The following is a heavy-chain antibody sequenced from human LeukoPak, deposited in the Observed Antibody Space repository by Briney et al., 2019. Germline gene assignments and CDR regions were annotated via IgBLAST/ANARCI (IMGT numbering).Heavy chain of an antibody. V-gene: IGHV3-53*01. CDR2: IHGDGSA. Sequence: PGGSLRLSCAASGFTFSSYSMNWVRQAPGKGLEWVSIIHGDGSAYYADSVRGRFTVSRDISKNTLFLQMVGLRAEDTALYYCANRGFWGQGTLVTVSS. J-gene: IGHJ4*02. CDR1: GFTFSSYS. CDR3: ANRGF.